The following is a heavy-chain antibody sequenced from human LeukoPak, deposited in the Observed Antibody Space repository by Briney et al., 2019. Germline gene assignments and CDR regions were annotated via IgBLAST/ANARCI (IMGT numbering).Heavy chain of an antibody. V-gene: IGHV1-69*05. D-gene: IGHD5-12*01. CDR2: IIPIFGTA. Sequence: SVKVSCKASGGTFSSYAISWVRQAPGQGLEWMGGIIPIFGTANYAQKFQGRVTMTTDTSTSTAYMELRSLRSDDTAVYYCARDGTSGYIMDYYYYGMDVWGQGTTVTVSS. J-gene: IGHJ6*02. CDR1: GGTFSSYA. CDR3: ARDGTSGYIMDYYYYGMDV.